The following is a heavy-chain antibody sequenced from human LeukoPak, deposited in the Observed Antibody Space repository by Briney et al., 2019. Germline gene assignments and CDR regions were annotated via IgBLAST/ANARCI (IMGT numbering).Heavy chain of an antibody. D-gene: IGHD3-22*01. V-gene: IGHV1-69*05. J-gene: IGHJ5*02. CDR3: ARENDSSGYYWVGWFDP. CDR2: IIPIFGTA. CDR1: GGTFSSYA. Sequence: EASVKVSCKASGGTFSSYAISWVRQAPGQGLEWMGGIIPIFGTANYAQKFQGRVTITTDESTSTAYMELSSLRSEDTAVYYCARENDSSGYYWVGWFDPWGQGTLVTASS.